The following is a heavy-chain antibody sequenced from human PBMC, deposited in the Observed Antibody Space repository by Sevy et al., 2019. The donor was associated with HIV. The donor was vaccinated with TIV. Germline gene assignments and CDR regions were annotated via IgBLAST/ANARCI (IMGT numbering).Heavy chain of an antibody. CDR2: INPKSDDT. Sequence: ASVKVSCKASGFTFTDYFIHWVRQAPGQGLEWMGWINPKSDDTNFAQRFQDRVTMTQDTSVSTAYMELSRLRSDDTAVYYCARGLRGFLHYDCSGSSTSHLDYWGQGTLVTVSS. V-gene: IGHV1-2*02. CDR1: GFTFTDYF. J-gene: IGHJ4*02. CDR3: ARGLRGFLHYDCSGSSTSHLDY. D-gene: IGHD3-22*01.